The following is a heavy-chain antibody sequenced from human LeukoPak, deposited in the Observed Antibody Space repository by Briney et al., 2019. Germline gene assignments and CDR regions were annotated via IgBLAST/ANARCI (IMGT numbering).Heavy chain of an antibody. CDR2: IIPILGIA. J-gene: IGHJ4*02. CDR3: ASSEIHYDSSGHARFDY. V-gene: IGHV1-69*04. CDR1: GGTFSSYA. Sequence: SVKVSCKASGGTFSSYAISWVRQAPGQGLEWMGRIIPILGIANYAQKFQGRVTITADKSTSTAYMELRSLRSDDTAVYYCASSEIHYDSSGHARFDYWGQGTLVTVSS. D-gene: IGHD3-22*01.